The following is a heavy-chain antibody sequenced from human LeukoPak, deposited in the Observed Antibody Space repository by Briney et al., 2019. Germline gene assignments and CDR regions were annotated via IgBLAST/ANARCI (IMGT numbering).Heavy chain of an antibody. D-gene: IGHD6-19*01. CDR3: AKLPGGYSSGWYVDY. CDR2: ISGSGGST. CDR1: GFTFSSYA. J-gene: IGHJ4*02. Sequence: PGGSLRLSCAASGFTFSSYAMSWVRQAPGKGLEWVSAISGSGGSTYYADSVKGRFTISRDNSKNTLYLQMNSLRAEDTAVCYCAKLPGGYSSGWYVDYWGQGTLVTVSS. V-gene: IGHV3-23*01.